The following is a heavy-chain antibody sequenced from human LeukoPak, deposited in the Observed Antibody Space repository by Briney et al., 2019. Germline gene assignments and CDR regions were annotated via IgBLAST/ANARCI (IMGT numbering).Heavy chain of an antibody. CDR2: IYYSGST. V-gene: IGHV4-39*01. Sequence: SETLSLTCTVSGGSISSSSYYWGWIRQPPGKGLEWIGSIYYSGSTYYNPSLKSRVTISVDTSKNQFSLKLSSVTAADTAAYYCARHDGGSALDAFDIWGQGTMVTVSS. CDR1: GGSISSSSYY. J-gene: IGHJ3*02. D-gene: IGHD1-26*01. CDR3: ARHDGGSALDAFDI.